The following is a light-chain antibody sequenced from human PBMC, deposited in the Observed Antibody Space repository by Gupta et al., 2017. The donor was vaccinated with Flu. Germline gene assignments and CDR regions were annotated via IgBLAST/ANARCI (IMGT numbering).Light chain of an antibody. CDR3: MQGTHWPT. CDR2: RVS. J-gene: IGKJ1*01. V-gene: IGKV2-30*02. CDR1: QSLVHSNGNTY. Sequence: DVVMTQSPLSLPVTLGQPASISCRSSQSLVHSNGNTYLTWFQQRPGQSPRRLIYRVSNRDSGGTDRFSGSGAGTDFTLKSSRGEAEDVGSYYGMQGTHWPTFGQGTKVEIK.